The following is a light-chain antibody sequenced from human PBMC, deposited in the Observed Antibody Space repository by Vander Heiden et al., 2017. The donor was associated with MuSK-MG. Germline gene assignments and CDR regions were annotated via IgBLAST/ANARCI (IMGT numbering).Light chain of an antibody. CDR2: AAS. Sequence: DIQMTQSPSSLSASVGDRVTITCRASQGISIYLSWFQQKPGEAPKPLIYAASSLQSGVPSRFSGSGSGTDFTLTISSLQAEDFATYHCQQEDYSPITFGGGTKVEI. CDR3: QQEDYSPIT. J-gene: IGKJ4*01. CDR1: QGISIY. V-gene: IGKV1-16*01.